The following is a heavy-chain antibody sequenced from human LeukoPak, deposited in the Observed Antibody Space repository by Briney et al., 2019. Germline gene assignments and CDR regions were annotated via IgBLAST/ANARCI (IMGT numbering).Heavy chain of an antibody. CDR3: AKLEGSWTDH. V-gene: IGHV3-23*01. CDR2: IGGSGATT. D-gene: IGHD3/OR15-3a*01. Sequence: GGSLRLSCEASGFAFANQGMIWVRQVQGKGLDWVSAIGGSGATTYYADSVKGRFTISRDNSKNTMYLRMNSLRADDTAVYYCAKLEGSWTDHWGQRILVNVFS. J-gene: IGHJ4*02. CDR1: GFAFANQG.